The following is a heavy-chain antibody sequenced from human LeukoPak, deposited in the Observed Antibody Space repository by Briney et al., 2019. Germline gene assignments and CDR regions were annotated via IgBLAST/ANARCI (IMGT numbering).Heavy chain of an antibody. Sequence: GGSLRLSCAASGFTFNSYSMNWVRQAPGKGLEWVSSISDSSSYIYYADSVKGRFTFSRDNAKNSLYLQMNSLRAEDTGVYYCAREAVYSSGWYFYNGLDVWGRGTTVTVSS. CDR1: GFTFNSYS. V-gene: IGHV3-21*01. CDR3: AREAVYSSGWYFYNGLDV. D-gene: IGHD6-19*01. J-gene: IGHJ6*02. CDR2: ISDSSSYI.